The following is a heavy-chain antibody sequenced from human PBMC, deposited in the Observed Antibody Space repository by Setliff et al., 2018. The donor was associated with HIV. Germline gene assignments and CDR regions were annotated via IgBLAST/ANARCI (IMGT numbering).Heavy chain of an antibody. Sequence: PSETLSLTCTVSGGSISSGDYYWSWIRQPPGKGLEWIGYIYYSGSTYYNPSLKSRVTISVDTSKNQFSLKLSSVTAADTAVYYSARLTPWFGELFSWYFDLWGRGTLVTVSS. D-gene: IGHD3-10*01. V-gene: IGHV4-30-4*08. CDR1: GGSISSGDYY. J-gene: IGHJ2*01. CDR3: ARLTPWFGELFSWYFDL. CDR2: IYYSGST.